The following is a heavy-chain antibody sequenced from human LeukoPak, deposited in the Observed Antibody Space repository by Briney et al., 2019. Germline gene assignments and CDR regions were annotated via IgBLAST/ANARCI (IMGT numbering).Heavy chain of an antibody. CDR1: GFSISSGYY. J-gene: IGHJ4*02. Sequence: SETLSLPCAGPGFSISSGYYWAWVRQPPGKALELIGTIYHSGSSYYNPSLKSRVTISVDTSKTQISLKLSPVTAADTAVYYCARLAYYDRSGFPGDYWGQGTLVTVSS. CDR3: ARLAYYDRSGFPGDY. D-gene: IGHD3-22*01. CDR2: IYHSGSS. V-gene: IGHV4-38-2*01.